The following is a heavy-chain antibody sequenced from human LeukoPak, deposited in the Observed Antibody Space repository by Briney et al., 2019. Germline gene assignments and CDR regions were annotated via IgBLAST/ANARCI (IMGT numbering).Heavy chain of an antibody. CDR2: ISAYNGNT. CDR1: GYTFTSYG. D-gene: IGHD6-6*01. J-gene: IGHJ6*03. CDR3: ARGLQGIAARPTHYYYYMDV. V-gene: IGHV1-18*01. Sequence: ASVKVSCKASGYTFTSYGISWVRQAPGQGLEWMGWISAYNGNTNYAQKLQGRVTMTTDTSTSTAYMELRSLRSDDTAVYYCARGLQGIAARPTHYYYYMDVWGKGTTVTVSS.